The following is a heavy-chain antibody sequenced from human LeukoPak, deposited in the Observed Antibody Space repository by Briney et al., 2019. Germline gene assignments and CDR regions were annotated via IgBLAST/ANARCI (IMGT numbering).Heavy chain of an antibody. CDR1: GFTFSSYW. CDR2: IKQDGSEK. D-gene: IGHD3-22*01. J-gene: IGHJ4*02. CDR3: AITPYIYDSSGYPHYFDY. V-gene: IGHV3-7*01. Sequence: PGGSLRLSCAASGFTFSSYWMSWVRQAPGKGLEWVANIKQDGSEKYYVDSVKGRFTISRDNAKNSLYLQMNSLRAEDTAVYYCAITPYIYDSSGYPHYFDYWGQGTLVAVPS.